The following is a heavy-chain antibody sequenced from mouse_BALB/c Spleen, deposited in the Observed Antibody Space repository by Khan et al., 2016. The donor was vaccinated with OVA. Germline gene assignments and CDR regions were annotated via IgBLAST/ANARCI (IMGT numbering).Heavy chain of an antibody. CDR1: GFSLTNYG. V-gene: IGHV2-6-1*01. J-gene: IGHJ4*01. CDR3: ARQPYYHYNIMDY. CDR2: IWSDGST. Sequence: EKRKEEGPGLVAPSQSLSITCTISGFSLTNYGVHWVRQPPGKGLEWLVVIWSDGSTTYNSALKSRLTISKDNSKSQGFLKMNSLQTDDTAVYFCARQPYYHYNIMDYWGQGTSVTVSS. D-gene: IGHD2-10*01.